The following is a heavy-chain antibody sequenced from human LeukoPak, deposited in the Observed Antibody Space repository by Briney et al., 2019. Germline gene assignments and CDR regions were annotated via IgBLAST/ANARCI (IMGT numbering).Heavy chain of an antibody. CDR1: GDSISSYY. D-gene: IGHD3-16*01. Sequence: PSETLSLTCTVSGDSISSYYRSWIGQPPGKGLEWIGYIYYSGSTNYNPSLKSRVTISVDTSKNQFSLKLSSVTAADTAVYFCARSERIILGVAFDVEGQGTMVTVSS. CDR2: IYYSGST. CDR3: ARSERIILGVAFDV. V-gene: IGHV4-59*08. J-gene: IGHJ3*01.